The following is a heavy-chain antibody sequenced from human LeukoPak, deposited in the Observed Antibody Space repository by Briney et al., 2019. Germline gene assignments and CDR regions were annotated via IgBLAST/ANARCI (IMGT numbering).Heavy chain of an antibody. CDR1: GGSISSYY. CDR3: ARHTRIVGATIREAGDYFDY. D-gene: IGHD1-26*01. CDR2: IYYSGST. Sequence: SETLSLTCTVSGGSISSYYWSWIRQPPGKGLEWIGYIYYSGSTNYNPSLKSRVTMSVDTSKNQFSLKLSSVTAADTAVYYCARHTRIVGATIREAGDYFDYWGQGTLVTVSS. V-gene: IGHV4-59*08. J-gene: IGHJ4*02.